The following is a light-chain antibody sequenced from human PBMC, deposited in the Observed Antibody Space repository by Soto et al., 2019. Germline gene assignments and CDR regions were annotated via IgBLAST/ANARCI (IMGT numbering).Light chain of an antibody. J-gene: IGLJ2*01. Sequence: HSALTQPASVSGSPGQSVTISCTGTSSDVGSYNLVSWYQKYPDKAPKLMIYEATKRPSGVSNRFSGSKSGNTASLTISGLQAEDEADYYCCSYAGSRTLVFGGGTKLTVL. CDR2: EAT. CDR3: CSYAGSRTLV. V-gene: IGLV2-23*01. CDR1: SSDVGSYNL.